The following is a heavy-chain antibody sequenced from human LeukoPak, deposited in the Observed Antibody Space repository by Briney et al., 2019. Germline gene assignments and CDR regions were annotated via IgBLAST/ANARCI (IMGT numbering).Heavy chain of an antibody. J-gene: IGHJ6*03. CDR3: ARDRGYNTIYYYYMDV. CDR2: INPSGGST. V-gene: IGHV1-46*01. Sequence: ASVKVSCKASGYTFTSYYMHWVRQAPGQGLEWMGIINPSGGSTSYAQKFQGRVTMITDTSTSTAYMELRSLRSDDTAVYYCARDRGYNTIYYYYMDVWGKGTTVTISS. CDR1: GYTFTSYY. D-gene: IGHD5-12*01.